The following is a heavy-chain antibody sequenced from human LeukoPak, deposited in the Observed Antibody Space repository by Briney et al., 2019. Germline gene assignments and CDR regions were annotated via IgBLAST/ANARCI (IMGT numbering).Heavy chain of an antibody. CDR1: GYTFTSYD. CDR2: MSPNSGDT. J-gene: IGHJ1*01. CDR3: ASCHCTNGVCYGECEYFQE. Sequence: ASVKVSCKASGYTFTSYDFNWVRQATGQRPEWMGWMSPNSGDTGYAQKFQDRVTMTRNTSISTAYMELSSLRSDDTAVYYCASCHCTNGVCYGECEYFQEWGQGTLVTVSS. D-gene: IGHD2-8*01. V-gene: IGHV1-8*01.